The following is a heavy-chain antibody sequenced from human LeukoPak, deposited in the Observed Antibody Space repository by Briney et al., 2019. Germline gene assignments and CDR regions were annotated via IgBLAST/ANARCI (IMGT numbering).Heavy chain of an antibody. J-gene: IGHJ4*02. CDR1: GGSINSYF. Sequence: SETLSLTCTVSGGSINSYFWNWIRQPAGKGLEWIGYIYYSGNTNYNPSLKSRVTISVDTSKNQFSLKLSSVTAADTAVYYCATDNSYGSGSYYTWGQGTLVTVSS. V-gene: IGHV4-59*01. CDR2: IYYSGNT. CDR3: ATDNSYGSGSYYT. D-gene: IGHD3-10*01.